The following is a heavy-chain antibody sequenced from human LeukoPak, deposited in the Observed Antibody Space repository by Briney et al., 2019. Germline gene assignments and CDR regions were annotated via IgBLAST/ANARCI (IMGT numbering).Heavy chain of an antibody. CDR1: GYTFTSYA. D-gene: IGHD3-22*01. V-gene: IGHV1-2*02. CDR2: INPNSGGT. J-gene: IGHJ4*02. CDR3: ARDPYYYDSSAIDY. Sequence: ASVKVSCKASGYTFTSYAMHWVRQAPGQGLEWMGWINPNSGGTNYAQKFQGRVTMTRDTSISTAYMELSRLRSDDTAVYYCARDPYYYDSSAIDYWGQGTLVTVSS.